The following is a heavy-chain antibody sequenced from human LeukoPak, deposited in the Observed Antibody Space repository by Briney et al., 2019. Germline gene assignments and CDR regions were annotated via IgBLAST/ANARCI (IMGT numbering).Heavy chain of an antibody. CDR2: IGGSGDNT. J-gene: IGHJ4*02. D-gene: IGHD3-3*01. V-gene: IGHV3-23*01. Sequence: GSLRLSCAASGFTFSSYWMTWVRQAPGKGLDWVSAIGGSGDNTYYADSVKGRFTISRDNSRNTLYLQMNSLRAEDTAVYYCAKVSGLLRNYDFWSGYSDYWGQGTLVTVSS. CDR1: GFTFSSYW. CDR3: AKVSGLLRNYDFWSGYSDY.